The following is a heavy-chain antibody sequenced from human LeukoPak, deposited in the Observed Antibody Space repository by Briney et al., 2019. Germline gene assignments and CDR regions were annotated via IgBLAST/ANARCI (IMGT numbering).Heavy chain of an antibody. CDR3: ARGKPYCSSTSCSYYFDY. D-gene: IGHD2-2*01. Sequence: GGSRRLSCAASGFTLSSYAMSWVRQAPGKGLEWVSSISSSSSYIYYADSVKGRFTISRDNAKNSLYLQMNSLRAEDTAVYYCARGKPYCSSTSCSYYFDYWGQGTLVTVSS. CDR1: GFTLSSYA. J-gene: IGHJ4*02. CDR2: ISSSSSYI. V-gene: IGHV3-21*01.